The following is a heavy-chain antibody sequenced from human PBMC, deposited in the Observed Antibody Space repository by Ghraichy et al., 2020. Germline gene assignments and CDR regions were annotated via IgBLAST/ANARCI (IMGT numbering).Heavy chain of an antibody. CDR2: INHSGST. V-gene: IGHV4-34*01. CDR3: ARGRGGDDILTGYYKSWYLDY. D-gene: IGHD3-9*01. J-gene: IGHJ4*02. CDR1: GGSFSGYY. Sequence: SETLSLTCAVYGGSFSGYYWSWLRQPPGKGLEWIGEINHSGSTNYNSSLKSRATISVDTSKNQFSLKLSSVTAADTAVYYCARGRGGDDILTGYYKSWYLDYWGQGTLVTVSS.